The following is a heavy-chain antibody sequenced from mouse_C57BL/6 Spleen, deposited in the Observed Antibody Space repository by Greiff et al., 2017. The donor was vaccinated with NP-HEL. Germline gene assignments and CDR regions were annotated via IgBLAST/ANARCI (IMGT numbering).Heavy chain of an antibody. Sequence: QVQLQQPGAELVMPGASVKLSCKASGYTFTSYWMHWVKQRPGPGLEWIGEIDPSDSYTNYNQKFKGKSTLTVDKSSSTAYMQLSSLTSEDSAVYYGARSYYYGGSPGYFDYWGQGTTLTVSS. CDR2: IDPSDSYT. J-gene: IGHJ2*01. V-gene: IGHV1-69*01. D-gene: IGHD1-1*01. CDR3: ARSYYYGGSPGYFDY. CDR1: GYTFTSYW.